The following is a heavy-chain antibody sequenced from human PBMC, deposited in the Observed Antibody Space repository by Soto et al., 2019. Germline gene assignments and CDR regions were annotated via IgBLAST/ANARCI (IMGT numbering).Heavy chain of an antibody. CDR2: MYDTGST. CDR1: GGSISGYF. D-gene: IGHD6-13*01. V-gene: IGHV4-59*01. Sequence: TSETLSLTCFVSGGSISGYFWSWIRQPPGKGLEWIAFMYDTGSTNYNPSLKSRVSTSVDTSKNQFSLKLNSVTTADTAVYYCARGWSSSWPYWGQGTLVTVSS. J-gene: IGHJ4*02. CDR3: ARGWSSSWPY.